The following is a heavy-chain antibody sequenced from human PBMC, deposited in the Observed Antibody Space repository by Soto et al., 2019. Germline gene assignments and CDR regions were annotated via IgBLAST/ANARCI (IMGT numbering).Heavy chain of an antibody. CDR1: CGSISSSNW. J-gene: IGHJ4*02. D-gene: IGHD1-26*01. CDR3: KRYGRILY. CDR2: IYHSGSN. Sequence: QVQLQESGPGLVKPSGTLSLTCAVSCGSISSSNWWRWVRQTPGKGLEWIGEIYHSGSNNYNPSLKTRGTIPVDKSKIKFSLKLRSVIAADTAVYYFKRYGRILYWGQGTLVTVSS. V-gene: IGHV4-4*02.